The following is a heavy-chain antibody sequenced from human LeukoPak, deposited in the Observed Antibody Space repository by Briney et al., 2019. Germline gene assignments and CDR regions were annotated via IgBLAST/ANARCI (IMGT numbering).Heavy chain of an antibody. CDR1: GFTFRSYW. J-gene: IGHJ6*03. CDR2: IKQDGSEK. D-gene: IGHD5-24*01. V-gene: IGHV3-7*01. CDR3: ARGQLYYYYYMDV. Sequence: GGSLRLSCAASGFTFRSYWMSRVRQAPGKGLEGVANIKQDGSEKYYVDSVKGRFTISRDNAKNSPYLQMNSLRGEDTAVYYCARGQLYYYYYMDVWGKGTTVTV.